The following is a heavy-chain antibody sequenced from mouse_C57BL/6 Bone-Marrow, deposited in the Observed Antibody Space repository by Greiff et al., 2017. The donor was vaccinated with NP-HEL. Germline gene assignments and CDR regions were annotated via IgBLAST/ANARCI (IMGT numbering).Heavy chain of an antibody. CDR3: ARCDYYGSSSYYFDY. CDR1: GYTFTSYW. J-gene: IGHJ2*01. Sequence: QVQLQQPGAELVKPGASVKLSCKASGYTFTSYWMHWVKQRPGQGLEWIGMIHPNSGSTNYNEKFKSKATLTVDKSSSTAYMQLISLTSEDSAVYYCARCDYYGSSSYYFDYWGQGTTLTVSS. V-gene: IGHV1-64*01. D-gene: IGHD1-1*01. CDR2: IHPNSGST.